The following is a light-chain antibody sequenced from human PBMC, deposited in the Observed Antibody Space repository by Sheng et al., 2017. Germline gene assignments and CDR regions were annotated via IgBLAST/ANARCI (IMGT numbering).Light chain of an antibody. CDR2: ATS. Sequence: DIQMTQSPSSLSASVGDRVTITCRASQTISTYVNWYQQKPGKAPNLLIYATSVLQSGVPSRFTGSGSGSDFTLNINSLQSEDFATYYCQQSFSFPYTFGQGTKAGDQT. CDR3: QQSFSFPYT. V-gene: IGKV1-39*01. CDR1: QTISTY. J-gene: IGKJ2*01.